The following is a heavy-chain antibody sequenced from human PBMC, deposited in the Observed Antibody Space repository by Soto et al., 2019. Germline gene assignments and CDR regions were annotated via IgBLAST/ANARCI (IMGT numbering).Heavy chain of an antibody. Sequence: QVQLEQSEIEVKKPGSSVKVPCKVSGGAISWVRQAPGQGFEWLAGIVPTYRTIKYGQKFPDRLTITADYMSLTRLRPGDTAVYYCVSSRSVPRDMYFGSLSSLDDWGQGTLV. D-gene: IGHD3-10*01. CDR2: IVPTYRTI. J-gene: IGHJ4*02. CDR3: VSSRSVPRDMYFGSLSSLDD. CDR1: GGA. V-gene: IGHV1-69*01.